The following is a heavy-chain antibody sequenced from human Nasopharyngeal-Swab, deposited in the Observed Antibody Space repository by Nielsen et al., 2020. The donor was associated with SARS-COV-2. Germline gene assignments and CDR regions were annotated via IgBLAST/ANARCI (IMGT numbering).Heavy chain of an antibody. V-gene: IGHV3-7*01. D-gene: IGHD5-24*01. Sequence: GESLKISCAASGFTFSSYWMSWVRQAPGKGLEWVANIKQDGSEKYYVDSVKGRFTISRDNAKNSLYLQMNSLRAGDTAVYYCARVVYGYNYPVDYWGQGTLVTVSS. CDR3: ARVVYGYNYPVDY. CDR2: IKQDGSEK. CDR1: GFTFSSYW. J-gene: IGHJ4*02.